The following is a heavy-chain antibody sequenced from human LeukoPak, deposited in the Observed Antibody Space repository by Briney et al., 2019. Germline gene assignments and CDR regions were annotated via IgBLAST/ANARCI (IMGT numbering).Heavy chain of an antibody. D-gene: IGHD6-19*01. V-gene: IGHV4-38-2*02. CDR3: ARGLAVAGPEYFQH. Sequence: SETLSLTCTVSGYSISSGYYWGWIRQPPGKGLEWIGSIYHSGSTYYNPSLKSRVTISVDTSKKEFSLNLNSVTAADTAVYYCARGLAVAGPEYFQHWGQGTLVTVSS. CDR1: GYSISSGYY. J-gene: IGHJ1*01. CDR2: IYHSGST.